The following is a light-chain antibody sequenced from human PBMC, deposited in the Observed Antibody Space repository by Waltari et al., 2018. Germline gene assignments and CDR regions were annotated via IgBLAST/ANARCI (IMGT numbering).Light chain of an antibody. Sequence: DIVVTQSPLSLPVTPGEPASISCRSSQSLLRSNGYNYLDLYVQKPGQAPQLLIYLGSNRACGVRGMFSGSGSGTEFTLKVSRVAAEDVGVYYCRLVLQTPRNTFGQGTRLEIK. CDR1: QSLLRSNGYNY. CDR2: LGS. J-gene: IGKJ5*01. V-gene: IGKV2-28*01. CDR3: RLVLQTPRNT.